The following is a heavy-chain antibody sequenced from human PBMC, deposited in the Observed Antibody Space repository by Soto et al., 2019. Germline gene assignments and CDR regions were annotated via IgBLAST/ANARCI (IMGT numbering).Heavy chain of an antibody. J-gene: IGHJ1*01. CDR3: ARVRWSHGYESCQH. Sequence: ASVKVSCKASGYTFTGYYMHWVRQAPGQGLEWMGGINPNSGGTNYAQKFQGRVTMTRDTSISTAYMELSRLRSEDTAVYYCARVRWSHGYESCQHWGQGTLVTVS. D-gene: IGHD4-17*01. CDR2: INPNSGGT. CDR1: GYTFTGYY. V-gene: IGHV1-2*02.